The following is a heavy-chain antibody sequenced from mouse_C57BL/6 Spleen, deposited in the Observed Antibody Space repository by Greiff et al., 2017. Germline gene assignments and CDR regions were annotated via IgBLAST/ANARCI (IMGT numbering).Heavy chain of an antibody. CDR3: ARGSLRYYAMDY. D-gene: IGHD1-1*01. V-gene: IGHV1-50*01. J-gene: IGHJ4*01. CDR2: IDPSDSYT. CDR1: GYTFTSYW. Sequence: VQLQQPGAELVKPGASVKLSCKASGYTFTSYWMQWVKQRPGQGLEWIGEIDPSDSYTNYNQKFKGKATLTVDTSSSTAYMQLSSLTSEDSAVYYCARGSLRYYAMDYWGQGTSVTVSS.